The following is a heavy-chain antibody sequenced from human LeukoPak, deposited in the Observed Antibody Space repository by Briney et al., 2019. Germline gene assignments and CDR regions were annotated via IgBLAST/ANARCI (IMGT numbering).Heavy chain of an antibody. Sequence: ASVKVSCKASGYTFTSYGISWVRQAPGQGLEWMGCISADNGDTNYAQNLEGRVTMTTDTSTSTAYMELRSLRSDDSAVYYCARTEIAVAGTGGDYYYYYGMDVWGQGTTVTVSS. CDR2: ISADNGDT. D-gene: IGHD6-13*01. J-gene: IGHJ6*02. CDR1: GYTFTSYG. CDR3: ARTEIAVAGTGGDYYYYYGMDV. V-gene: IGHV1-18*01.